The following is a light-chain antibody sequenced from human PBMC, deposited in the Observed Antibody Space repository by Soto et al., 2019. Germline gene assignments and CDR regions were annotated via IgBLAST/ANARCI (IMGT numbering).Light chain of an antibody. CDR3: GTWDSSLSAVV. Sequence: QSVLTQPPSVSAAPGQKVTISCSGSSSNIGNNYVSWYQQLPGTAPKLLIYDNNQRPSEIPDRFSSSKSGTSATLGITGLQTGDEADYYCGTWDSSLSAVVFGGGTKLTVL. J-gene: IGLJ2*01. CDR1: SSNIGNNY. V-gene: IGLV1-51*01. CDR2: DNN.